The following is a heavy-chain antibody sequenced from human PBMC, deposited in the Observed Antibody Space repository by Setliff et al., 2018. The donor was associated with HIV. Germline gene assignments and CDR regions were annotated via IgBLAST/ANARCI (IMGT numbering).Heavy chain of an antibody. CDR1: GGSISSYY. CDR2: IYYSGST. V-gene: IGHV4-59*05. J-gene: IGHJ4*02. Sequence: PSETLSLTCTVSGGSISSYYWSWFRQPPGKGLEWIGSIYYSGSTYYNPSLKSRVTISVDTSKNQFSLKLTSVTAADAAVYFCAMGSSGYPFDYWGQGSLVTVSS. CDR3: AMGSSGYPFDY. D-gene: IGHD3-22*01.